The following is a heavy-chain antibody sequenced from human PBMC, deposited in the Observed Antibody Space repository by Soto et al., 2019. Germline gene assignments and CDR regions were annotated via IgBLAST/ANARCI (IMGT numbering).Heavy chain of an antibody. CDR1: GGTFSSYR. V-gene: IGHV1-69*06. Sequence: QVQLVQSGAEVKKPGFSVKVSCKVSGGTFSSYRFSWVRQAPGQGLEWMGGITPVFGTPDYAQKFQGRVTVTADRSTNTAYMELSRLTSEDTAVYYCARDLPSLEVRSYGMDVWGQGTTVTVSS. CDR3: ARDLPSLEVRSYGMDV. CDR2: ITPVFGTP. J-gene: IGHJ6*02. D-gene: IGHD3-10*01.